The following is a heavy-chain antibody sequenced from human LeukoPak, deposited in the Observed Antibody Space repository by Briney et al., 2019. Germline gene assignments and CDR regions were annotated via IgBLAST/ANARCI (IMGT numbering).Heavy chain of an antibody. J-gene: IGHJ4*02. Sequence: GGSLRLSCAASGFTFSSHAMSWVRQAPGKGLEWVSAISGSGGSTYYADSVKGRFTISRDNSKNTLYLQMTNLRAEDTAVYYCARGAGYSIGHIDSWGQGTLVTVSS. CDR3: ARGAGYSIGHIDS. CDR2: ISGSGGST. V-gene: IGHV3-23*01. CDR1: GFTFSSHA. D-gene: IGHD3-22*01.